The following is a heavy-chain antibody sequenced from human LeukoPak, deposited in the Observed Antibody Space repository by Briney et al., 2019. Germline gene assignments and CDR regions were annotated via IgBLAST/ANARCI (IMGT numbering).Heavy chain of an antibody. CDR3: ARRYCSSTSCYFDF. J-gene: IGHJ4*02. D-gene: IGHD2-2*01. CDR1: GYSFTIYW. Sequence: GEPLKISCRGSGYSFTIYWIGWVRQMPGKGLEWMGMIYPGDSDTRYSPSFQGQVTISADKSINTAYLQWSSLKASDTAIYYCARRYCSSTSCYFDFWGQGILVTVSS. V-gene: IGHV5-51*01. CDR2: IYPGDSDT.